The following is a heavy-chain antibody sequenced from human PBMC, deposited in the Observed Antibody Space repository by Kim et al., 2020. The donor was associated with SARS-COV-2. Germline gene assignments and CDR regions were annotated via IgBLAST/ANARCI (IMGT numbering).Heavy chain of an antibody. CDR1: GFTFSSYG. CDR2: ISYDGSNK. CDR3: AKDPRYSSSWFDYYYYG. D-gene: IGHD6-13*01. V-gene: IGHV3-30*18. J-gene: IGHJ6*01. Sequence: GGSLRLSCAASGFTFSSYGMHWVRQAPGKGLEWVAVISYDGSNKYYAHSVKGRFTISRDNSKNTLYLQMNSLRAEDTAVYYCAKDPRYSSSWFDYYYYG.